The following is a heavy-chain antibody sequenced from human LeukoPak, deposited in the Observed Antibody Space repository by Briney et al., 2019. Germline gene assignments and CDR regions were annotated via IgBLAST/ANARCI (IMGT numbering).Heavy chain of an antibody. CDR1: GFSFSSYY. Sequence: GGSLRLSCAASGFSFSSYYVNWVRQAPGKGLEWVSCISSGSTYIYYADSVRGRFAISRDNAKSSLYLQMNSLRADGTAVYYCVRENHGSFDYWGQGSLVTVSS. CDR3: VRENHGSFDY. D-gene: IGHD1-14*01. J-gene: IGHJ4*02. V-gene: IGHV3-21*01. CDR2: ISSGSTYI.